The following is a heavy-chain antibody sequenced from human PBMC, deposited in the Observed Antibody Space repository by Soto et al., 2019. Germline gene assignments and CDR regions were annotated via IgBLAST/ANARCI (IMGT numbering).Heavy chain of an antibody. V-gene: IGHV3-53*01. D-gene: IGHD3-3*01. Sequence: ESGGGLIQPGGSLRLSCVASGFIVSSNQMSWVRQAPGKGLEWVSVIYSGHTTYYADSVEGRFSISRDDSKNTLYLQMNSLRVEDTAVYYCVRGPSDHKLRLVEWPYGDYWGQAALVTVSS. CDR1: GFIVSSNQ. CDR2: IYSGHTT. J-gene: IGHJ4*02. CDR3: VRGPSDHKLRLVEWPYGDY.